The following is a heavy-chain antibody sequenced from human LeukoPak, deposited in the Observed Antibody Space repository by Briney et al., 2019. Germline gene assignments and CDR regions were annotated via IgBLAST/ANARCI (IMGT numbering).Heavy chain of an antibody. CDR2: ISSSSSYI. CDR1: GFTFSSYS. Sequence: GGSLRLSCAASGFTFSSYSMNWVRQAPGKGLEWVSSISSSSSYIYYVDSVKGRFTISRDNAKNSLYLQMNSLRAEDTAVYYCARDPPLGYCSSSSCPHLDYWGQGTLVTVSS. J-gene: IGHJ4*02. V-gene: IGHV3-21*01. D-gene: IGHD2-2*01. CDR3: ARDPPLGYCSSSSCPHLDY.